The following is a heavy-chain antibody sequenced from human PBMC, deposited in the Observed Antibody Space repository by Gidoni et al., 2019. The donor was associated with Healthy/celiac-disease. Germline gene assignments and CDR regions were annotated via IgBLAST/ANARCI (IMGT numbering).Heavy chain of an antibody. J-gene: IGHJ5*02. CDR2: INHSGST. CDR3: ARVGEIRGPPGGWFDP. V-gene: IGHV4-34*01. D-gene: IGHD3-16*01. Sequence: QVQLQQWGAGLLKPSETLSLTCAVYGGSFSGYYWSWNRQPPGKGLEWIGEINHSGSTNYNPSLKSRVTISVDTSKNQFSLKLSSVTAADTAVYYCARVGEIRGPPGGWFDPWGQGTLVTVSS. CDR1: GGSFSGYY.